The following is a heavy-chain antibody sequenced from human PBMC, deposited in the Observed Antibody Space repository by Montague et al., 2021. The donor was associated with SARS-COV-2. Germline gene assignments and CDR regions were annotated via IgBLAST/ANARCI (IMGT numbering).Heavy chain of an antibody. CDR3: ARPFNY. V-gene: IGHV4-59*08. CDR1: GGSISSYY. Sequence: SETLSLTCTVSGGSISSYYWSWIRQPPGKRLEWIGSIHYSGSPYYNPSLKNRVTISVDTSKNQFSLILTSVTAADTAVYYCARPFNYWGQGTLVTVSS. J-gene: IGHJ4*02. CDR2: IHYSGSP.